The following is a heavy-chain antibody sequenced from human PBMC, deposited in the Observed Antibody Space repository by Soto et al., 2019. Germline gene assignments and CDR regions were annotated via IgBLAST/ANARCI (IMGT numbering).Heavy chain of an antibody. CDR3: ARDGPWAARTPIDY. V-gene: IGHV3-33*01. CDR2: IWYDGSNK. Sequence: GGSLRLSCAASGFTFSSYGMHWVRQAPGKGLEWVAVIWYDGSNKYYADSVKGRFTISRDNSKNTLYLQMNSLRAEDTAVYYCARDGPWAARTPIDYWCQGTLVTVSS. J-gene: IGHJ4*02. CDR1: GFTFSSYG. D-gene: IGHD6-6*01.